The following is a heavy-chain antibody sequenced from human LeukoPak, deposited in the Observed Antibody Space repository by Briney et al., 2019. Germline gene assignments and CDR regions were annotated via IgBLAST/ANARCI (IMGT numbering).Heavy chain of an antibody. CDR3: ARGLDIVVVPAAHVGLDP. D-gene: IGHD2-2*03. J-gene: IGHJ5*02. Sequence: SQTLSLTCTVSGGSISSGSYYGSWIRQPAGKGLEWVERIYTSGSTNYNPSLKSRVTISVDTSKNQFSLKLSSVTAADTAVYYCARGLDIVVVPAAHVGLDPWGQGTLVTVSS. CDR2: IYTSGST. CDR1: GGSISSGSYY. V-gene: IGHV4-61*02.